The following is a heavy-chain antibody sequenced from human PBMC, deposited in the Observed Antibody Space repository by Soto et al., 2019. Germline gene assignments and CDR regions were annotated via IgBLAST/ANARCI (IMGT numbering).Heavy chain of an antibody. CDR1: GFTFSSYE. CDR3: AREPMDAMNKQWLGPNWFDP. J-gene: IGHJ5*02. Sequence: GGSLRLSCAASGFTFSSYEMNWVRQAPGKGLEWFSYISSSGSTIYYADSVKGRFTISRGNAKNSLHLQMNSSRAEDPAVYYCAREPMDAMNKQWLGPNWFDPRGQGTLVTVSS. V-gene: IGHV3-48*03. D-gene: IGHD6-19*01. CDR2: ISSSGSTI.